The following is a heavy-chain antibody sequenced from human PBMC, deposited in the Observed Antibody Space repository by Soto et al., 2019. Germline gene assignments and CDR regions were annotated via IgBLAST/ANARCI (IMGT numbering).Heavy chain of an antibody. J-gene: IGHJ4*02. D-gene: IGHD4-17*01. CDR2: IRSKAYGGTT. CDR1: GFTFGDYA. Sequence: GGSLRLSCTASGFTFGDYAMSWFRQAPGKGLEWVGFIRSKAYGGTTEYAASVKGRFTISRDDSKSIAYLQMNSLKTEDTAVYYCTRASDYGGNLRFDYWGQGTLVTVSS. CDR3: TRASDYGGNLRFDY. V-gene: IGHV3-49*03.